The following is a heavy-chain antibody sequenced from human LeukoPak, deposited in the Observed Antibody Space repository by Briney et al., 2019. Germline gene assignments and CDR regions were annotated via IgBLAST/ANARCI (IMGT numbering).Heavy chain of an antibody. CDR2: IWYDGSNK. J-gene: IGHJ4*02. D-gene: IGHD6-19*01. V-gene: IGHV3-33*01. CDR3: ARDELAVAKKGFLDY. CDR1: GFTFSSYG. Sequence: RLSCAASGFTFSSYGMHWVRQAPGKGLEWVAVIWYDGSNKYYADSVKGRFTISRDNSKNTLYLQMYSLRAEDTAVYYCARDELAVAKKGFLDYWGQGTLVTVSS.